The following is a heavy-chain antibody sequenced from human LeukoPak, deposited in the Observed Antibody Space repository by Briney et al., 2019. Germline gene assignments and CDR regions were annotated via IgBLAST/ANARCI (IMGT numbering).Heavy chain of an antibody. CDR3: ARDFGSGYYGVFDY. CDR2: ISSSSSYI. CDR1: GFTFSSYS. Sequence: GGSLRLSCAASGFTFSSYSMNWVRQAPGKGLEWVSSISSSSSYIYYADSVKGRFTISRDNAKNSLYLQMNSLRAEDTAVYYCARDFGSGYYGVFDYWGQGTLVTVSS. J-gene: IGHJ4*02. V-gene: IGHV3-21*01. D-gene: IGHD3-3*01.